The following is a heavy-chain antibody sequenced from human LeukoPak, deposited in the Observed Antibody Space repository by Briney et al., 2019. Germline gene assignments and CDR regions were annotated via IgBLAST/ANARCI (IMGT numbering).Heavy chain of an antibody. J-gene: IGHJ4*02. CDR3: ARLYVVVVAANASDY. CDR1: GFTFSSYS. V-gene: IGHV3-21*01. CDR2: ISSSSSYI. Sequence: GGSLRLSCAASGFTFSSYSMNWVRQAPGKGLEWVSSISSSSSYIYYADSAKGRFTISRDNAKNSLYLQMNSLRAEDTAVYYCARLYVVVVAANASDYWGQGTLVTVSS. D-gene: IGHD2-15*01.